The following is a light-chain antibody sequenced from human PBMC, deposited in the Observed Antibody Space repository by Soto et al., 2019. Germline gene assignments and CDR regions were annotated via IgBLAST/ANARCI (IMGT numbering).Light chain of an antibody. CDR2: AAS. V-gene: IGKV1-6*01. CDR3: LQDYNYPLT. J-gene: IGKJ4*01. CDR1: QGIRND. Sequence: AIQRTQSPSSLSASVGDRVTITCRASQGIRNDLGWYQQKPGKAPKLLIYAASSLQSGVPSRFSGSGSGTDGTITISSLQKEDGATYYCLQDYNYPLTFGGGTKVDIK.